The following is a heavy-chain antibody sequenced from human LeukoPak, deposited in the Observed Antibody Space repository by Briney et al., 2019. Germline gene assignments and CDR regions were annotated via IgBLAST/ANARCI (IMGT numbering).Heavy chain of an antibody. J-gene: IGHJ3*02. CDR2: THSSGTT. Sequence: PSETLSLTCIVSGESINSYYWNWIRQPPGKGLEWIGFTHSSGTTNYNPSLKSRVIISVDTSKNHFSLKLNSVTAADTAVYYCARWETTWNAFNIWGQGTMVTVSS. CDR1: GESINSYY. V-gene: IGHV4-59*08. CDR3: ARWETTWNAFNI. D-gene: IGHD1-1*01.